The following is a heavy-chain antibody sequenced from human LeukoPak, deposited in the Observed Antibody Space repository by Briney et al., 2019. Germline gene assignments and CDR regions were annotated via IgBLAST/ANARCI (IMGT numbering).Heavy chain of an antibody. D-gene: IGHD5-24*01. CDR3: ARRGDGKNWFDP. J-gene: IGHJ5*02. CDR2: IYYSGST. V-gene: IGHV4-39*01. CDR1: GGSISSSSYY. Sequence: KSSETLSLTCTVSGGSISSSSYYWGWIRQPPGKGLEWIGSIYYSGSTYYNPSLKGRVTISVDTSKNQFSLKLSSVTAADTAVYYCARRGDGKNWFDPWGQGTLVTVSS.